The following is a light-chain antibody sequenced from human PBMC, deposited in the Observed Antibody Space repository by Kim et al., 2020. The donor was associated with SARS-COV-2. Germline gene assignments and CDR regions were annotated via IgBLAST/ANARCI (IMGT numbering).Light chain of an antibody. CDR1: QDISTY. Sequence: SASVRGRVTITSQASQDISTYLSWYQQKPGRSPKLLIYDASNLETGVPSRLRGRGSGTDFTFTISGLQPEDIGTYYCQQYGDLPYTFGQGTKLEI. J-gene: IGKJ2*01. V-gene: IGKV1-33*01. CDR3: QQYGDLPYT. CDR2: DAS.